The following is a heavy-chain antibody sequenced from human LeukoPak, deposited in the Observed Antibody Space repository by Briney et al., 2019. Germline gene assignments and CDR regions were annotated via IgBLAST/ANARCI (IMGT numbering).Heavy chain of an antibody. D-gene: IGHD1-14*01. CDR1: GFTFSSYA. CDR3: ARDQGGIFLYYMDA. CDR2: ISYDGSNK. J-gene: IGHJ6*03. Sequence: PGGSLRLSCAASGFTFSSYAMHWVRQAPGKGLEWVAVISYDGSNKYYADSVKGRFTISRDNSKNTLYLQMNSLRAEDTAVYYCARDQGGIFLYYMDAWGKGTTVTVSS. V-gene: IGHV3-30*01.